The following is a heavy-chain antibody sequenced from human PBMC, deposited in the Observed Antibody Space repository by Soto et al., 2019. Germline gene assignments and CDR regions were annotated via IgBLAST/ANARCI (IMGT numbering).Heavy chain of an antibody. CDR1: GGSISSSSYY. D-gene: IGHD3-22*01. CDR2: IYYSGST. Sequence: SETLSLTCTVSGGSISSSSYYWGWIRQPPGKGLEWIGSIYYSGSTYYNPSLKSRVTISVDTSKNQFSLKLSSVTAADTAVYYCARHLSYYYDSSGYYPFFDYWGQGTLVTV. J-gene: IGHJ4*02. V-gene: IGHV4-39*01. CDR3: ARHLSYYYDSSGYYPFFDY.